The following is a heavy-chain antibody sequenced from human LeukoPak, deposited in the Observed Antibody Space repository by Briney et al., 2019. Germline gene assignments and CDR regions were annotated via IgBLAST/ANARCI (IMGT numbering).Heavy chain of an antibody. J-gene: IGHJ4*02. CDR1: GGSFSGYY. Sequence: KASETLSLTCAVYGGSFSGYYWSWIRQPPGKGLEWIGEINHSGSTNYNPSLKSRVTISVDTSKNQFSLKLSSVTAADTAVYYCARVHCSTTSCYLYQYYFDYWGQGTLVTVSS. D-gene: IGHD2-2*01. CDR2: INHSGST. V-gene: IGHV4-34*01. CDR3: ARVHCSTTSCYLYQYYFDY.